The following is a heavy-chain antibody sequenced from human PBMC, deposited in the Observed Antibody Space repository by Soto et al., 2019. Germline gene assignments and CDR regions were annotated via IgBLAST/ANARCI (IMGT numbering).Heavy chain of an antibody. D-gene: IGHD1-26*01. V-gene: IGHV4-4*02. Sequence: SETLSLTCTVSGGSISSSNWWSWVRQPPGKGLEWIGEIYHSGSTNYNPSLKSRVTISVDKSKNQFSLKLSSVTAADTAVYYCARFNSGNYYEAFDIWGQGTMVTVSS. CDR1: GGSISSSNW. CDR3: ARFNSGNYYEAFDI. J-gene: IGHJ3*02. CDR2: IYHSGST.